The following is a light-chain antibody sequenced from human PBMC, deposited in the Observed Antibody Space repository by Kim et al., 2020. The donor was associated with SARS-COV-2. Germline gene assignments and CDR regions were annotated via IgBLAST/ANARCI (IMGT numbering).Light chain of an antibody. CDR3: QQVKSYPLT. J-gene: IGKJ4*01. V-gene: IGKV1-9*01. Sequence: DIQLTQSPTFLSASVGDRVTITCRASQGISNYLAWYQERPGKAPNLLVYATSTLQSGVASRFSGSGSGTEYILTISSLQPEDFATYYCQQVKSYPLTFGGGTKVDIK. CDR2: ATS. CDR1: QGISNY.